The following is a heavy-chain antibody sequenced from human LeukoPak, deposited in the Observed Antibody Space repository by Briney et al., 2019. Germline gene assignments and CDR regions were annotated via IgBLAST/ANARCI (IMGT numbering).Heavy chain of an antibody. D-gene: IGHD4-17*01. J-gene: IGHJ4*02. Sequence: PSETLSLTCNVSGGSLSYYYWSWIRQTPGKGLEWLGQINQSGRTNCNPSLKSRVTLSVDTSKNQFSLKLTSMTAADTAVYYCARDSSGDYVFTYWGQGTLDTVSS. CDR2: INQSGRT. V-gene: IGHV4-34*01. CDR3: ARDSSGDYVFTY. CDR1: GGSLSYYY.